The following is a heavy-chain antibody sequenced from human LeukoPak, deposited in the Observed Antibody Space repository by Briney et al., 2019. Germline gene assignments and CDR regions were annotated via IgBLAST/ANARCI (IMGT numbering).Heavy chain of an antibody. CDR3: ATARQAVAGTFDI. D-gene: IGHD6-19*01. J-gene: IGHJ3*02. CDR1: GYTFTSYG. CDR2: ISAYNGNT. V-gene: IGHV1-18*01. Sequence: ASVTVSCKASGYTFTSYGISWVRQAPGQGLEWMGWISAYNGNTNYAQKLQGRVTMTTDTSTSTAYMELSSLRSEDTAVYYCATARQAVAGTFDIWGQGTMVTVSS.